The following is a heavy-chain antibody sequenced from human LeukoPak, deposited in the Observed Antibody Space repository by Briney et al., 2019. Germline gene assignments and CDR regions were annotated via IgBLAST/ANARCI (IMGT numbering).Heavy chain of an antibody. CDR3: AIPAWGRHFDWSHPYRTGMDV. V-gene: IGHV1-24*01. J-gene: IGHJ6*02. Sequence: ASVKVSCKVSGYTLTELSMHWVRQAPGKGLEWMGGFDPEDGETIYAQKFQGRVTMTEDTSTDTAYMELSSLRSEDTAVYYCAIPAWGRHFDWSHPYRTGMDVWGQGTTVTVSS. CDR1: GYTLTELS. CDR2: FDPEDGET. D-gene: IGHD3-9*01.